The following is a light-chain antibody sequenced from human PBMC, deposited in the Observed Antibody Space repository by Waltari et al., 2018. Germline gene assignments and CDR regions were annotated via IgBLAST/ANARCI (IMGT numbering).Light chain of an antibody. CDR2: AAS. CDR3: QQYNNWPLT. Sequence: EIVMTQSPATLSVSPGERATLSCRASQSVSSDLAWYQQTSGQAPRLLIYAASNRATGIQARFQGSGSGTEFTLTISSLQSGDSAVYYCQQYNNWPLTFGQGTKVEIK. CDR1: QSVSSD. V-gene: IGKV3-15*01. J-gene: IGKJ1*01.